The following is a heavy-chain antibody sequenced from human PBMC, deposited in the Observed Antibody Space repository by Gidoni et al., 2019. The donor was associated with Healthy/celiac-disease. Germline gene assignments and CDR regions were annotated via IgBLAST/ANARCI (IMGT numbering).Heavy chain of an antibody. D-gene: IGHD3-10*01. V-gene: IGHV3-33*01. CDR3: ARDYYALIAGAFDI. CDR2: IWYDGSNK. Sequence: QVQLVESGGGVVQLGRSLRLSCAASGFTFSSYGMPWVRQAPGKGLEGVAVIWYDGSNKYYADSVKGRFTISRDNSKNTLYLQMNSLRAEDTAVYYCARDYYALIAGAFDIWGQGTMVTVSS. CDR1: GFTFSSYG. J-gene: IGHJ3*02.